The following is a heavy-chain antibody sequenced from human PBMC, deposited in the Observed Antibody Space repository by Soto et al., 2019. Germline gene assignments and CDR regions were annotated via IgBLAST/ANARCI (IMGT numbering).Heavy chain of an antibody. CDR2: IYYSGST. D-gene: IGHD1-1*01. Sequence: SETLSLTCTVSGGSISSSSYYWGWIRQPPGKGLEWIGSIYYSGSTYYNPSLKNRLTISVDTSKNQFSLKLTSVTAADTAVYYCAGQAISTQYNYGMDVWGQGTTVTVSS. CDR3: AGQAISTQYNYGMDV. J-gene: IGHJ6*02. V-gene: IGHV4-39*01. CDR1: GGSISSSSYY.